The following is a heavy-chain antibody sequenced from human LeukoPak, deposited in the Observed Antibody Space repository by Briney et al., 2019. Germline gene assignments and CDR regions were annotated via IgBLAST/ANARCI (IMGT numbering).Heavy chain of an antibody. V-gene: IGHV3-30*02. Sequence: GGSLRLSCAASGFTFSSYGMHWVRQAPGKGLEWVSFIRYDGSNEYYADSVRGRFTISRDNSKNTLYLQMNSLRAEDTAVYYCAKDVDYDSSGYYDYWGQGALVTVSS. J-gene: IGHJ4*02. CDR1: GFTFSSYG. CDR2: IRYDGSNE. D-gene: IGHD3-22*01. CDR3: AKDVDYDSSGYYDY.